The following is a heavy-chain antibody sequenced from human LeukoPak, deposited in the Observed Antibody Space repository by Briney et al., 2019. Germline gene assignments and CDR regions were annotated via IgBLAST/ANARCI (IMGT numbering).Heavy chain of an antibody. CDR3: ARGDFSSSDY. CDR1: GGSISRGSYY. CDR2: IYTSGST. J-gene: IGHJ4*02. Sequence: PSETLSLTCTVSGGSISRGSYYWSWIRQPAGKGLEWIGRIYTSGSTNYNPSLKSRVTISVDTSKNQFSLKLSSVTAADTAVYYCARGDFSSSDYWGQGTLVTVPS. V-gene: IGHV4-61*02. D-gene: IGHD6-6*01.